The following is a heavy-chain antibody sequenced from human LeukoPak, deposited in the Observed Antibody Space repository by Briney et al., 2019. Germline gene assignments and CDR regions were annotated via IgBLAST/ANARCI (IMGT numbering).Heavy chain of an antibody. D-gene: IGHD6-25*01. CDR3: VRDAASPDY. CDR2: IRYDGSNK. Sequence: GGSLRLSCAASGFTFSSYGMHWVRQAPGKGLEWVAFIRYDGSNKYYADSVKGRFAISRDNSKNTLYLQMNSLRVEDTALYYCVRDAASPDYWGQGTLVTVSS. J-gene: IGHJ4*02. CDR1: GFTFSSYG. V-gene: IGHV3-30*02.